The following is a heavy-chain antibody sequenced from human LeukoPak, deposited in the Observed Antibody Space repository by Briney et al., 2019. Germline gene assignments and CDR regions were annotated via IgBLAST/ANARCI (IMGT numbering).Heavy chain of an antibody. CDR1: GGSISSSSYY. Sequence: SETLSLTCTVSGGSISSSSYYWGWIRQPPGKGLEWIGSIYYSGSTYYNPSLKSRVTISVDTSKNQFSLKLSSVTAADTAVYYCARRETIFGVVSPFDPWGQGTLVTVSS. CDR2: IYYSGST. V-gene: IGHV4-39*01. CDR3: ARRETIFGVVSPFDP. D-gene: IGHD3-3*01. J-gene: IGHJ5*02.